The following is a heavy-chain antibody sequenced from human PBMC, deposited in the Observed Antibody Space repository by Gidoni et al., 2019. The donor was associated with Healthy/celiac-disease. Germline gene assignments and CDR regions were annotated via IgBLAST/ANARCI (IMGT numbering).Heavy chain of an antibody. V-gene: IGHV1-69*01. CDR2: IIPIFGTA. Sequence: QAPGQGLEWMGGIIPIFGTANYAQKFQGRVTITADESTSTAYMELSSLRSEDTAVYYCARVHDSQRYDPFDYWGQGTLVTVSS. J-gene: IGHJ4*02. D-gene: IGHD5-12*01. CDR3: ARVHDSQRYDPFDY.